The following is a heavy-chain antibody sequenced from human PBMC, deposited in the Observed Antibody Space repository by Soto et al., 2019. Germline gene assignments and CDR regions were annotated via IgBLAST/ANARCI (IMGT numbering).Heavy chain of an antibody. V-gene: IGHV1-24*01. CDR3: AGNVDTAMVNYYGMDV. J-gene: IGHJ6*02. CDR1: GYTLTELS. CDR2: FDPEDGET. Sequence: SVKVSCKVSGYTLTELSMHWVRQAPGKGLEWMGGFDPEDGETIYAQKFQGRVTMTEDTSTDTAYMELSSLRSEDTAVYYCAGNVDTAMVNYYGMDVWGQGTTVTVSS. D-gene: IGHD5-18*01.